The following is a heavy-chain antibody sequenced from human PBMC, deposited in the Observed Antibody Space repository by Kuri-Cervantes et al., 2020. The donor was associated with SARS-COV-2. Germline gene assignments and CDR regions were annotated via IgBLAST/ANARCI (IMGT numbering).Heavy chain of an antibody. CDR3: ASVSYCSSTSCHIYYYYGMDV. V-gene: IGHV3-30*03. CDR2: ISYDGSNK. J-gene: IGHJ6*02. CDR1: GFTFSSYG. D-gene: IGHD2-2*01. Sequence: GGSLRLSCAASGFTFSSYGMHWVRQAPGKGLEWVAVISYDGSNKYYADSVKGRFTISRDNSKNTLYLQMNSLRAEDTAVYYCASVSYCSSTSCHIYYYYGMDVWGQGTTVTVSS.